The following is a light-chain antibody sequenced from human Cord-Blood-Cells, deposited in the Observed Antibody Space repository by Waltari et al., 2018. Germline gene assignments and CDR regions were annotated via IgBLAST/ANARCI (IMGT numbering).Light chain of an antibody. J-gene: IGLJ3*02. CDR3: SSYTSSSTQV. V-gene: IGLV2-14*03. CDR2: DVS. Sequence: QSALTQPASVSGSPGQSLTISCPGTSSDVGGYNYFSWYQQHPGKAPKLIIYDVSNRPSGVSNRFAGSKSGNTASPSISGLQAEDEADYYCSSYTSSSTQVFGGGTKLTVL. CDR1: SSDVGGYNY.